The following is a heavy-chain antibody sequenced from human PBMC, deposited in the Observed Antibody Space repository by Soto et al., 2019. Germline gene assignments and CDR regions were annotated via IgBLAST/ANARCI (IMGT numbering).Heavy chain of an antibody. CDR3: AREDGYPRRWFVP. V-gene: IGHV1-69*13. J-gene: IGHJ5*02. CDR2: IIPIFGTA. Sequence: SVKISCKASGGTFSSYAISWVREAPGQGLEWMGGIIPIFGTANYAQKFQGRVTITADESTSTAYMELSSLRSEDTAVYYCAREDGYPRRWFVPWGQGTLVAVSS. CDR1: GGTFSSYA. D-gene: IGHD5-12*01.